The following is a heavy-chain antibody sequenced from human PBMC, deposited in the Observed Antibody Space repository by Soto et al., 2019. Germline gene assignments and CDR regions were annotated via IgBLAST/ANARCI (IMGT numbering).Heavy chain of an antibody. CDR2: VYYGGTA. V-gene: IGHV4-30-2*01. CDR1: GASLSSGCYS. CDR3: ARGNPKLRGVFDF. D-gene: IGHD3-10*01. J-gene: IGHJ4*02. Sequence: SETLSLTCSVSGASLSSGCYSWSWFRRPPGKALEWIAYVYYGGTASYNPSLKSRVTISVDSSKNQFSLTVKSVTAADTAAYLCARGNPKLRGVFDFLGRRTQVALCS.